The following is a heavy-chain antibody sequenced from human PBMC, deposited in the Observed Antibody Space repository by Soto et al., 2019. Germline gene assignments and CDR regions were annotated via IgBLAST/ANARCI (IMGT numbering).Heavy chain of an antibody. V-gene: IGHV3-48*01. D-gene: IGHD6-6*01. CDR1: GFTFSSYS. CDR2: ISSSSITI. Sequence: EVQLVESGGGLVQPGGSLRLSCAASGFTFSSYSMNWVRQAPGKGLEWVSYISSSSITINYADSVKGRFTISRDNAKNSLYLQMNSLRAEDTAVYYCARDRSSAFDIWGQGTMVTVSS. CDR3: ARDRSSAFDI. J-gene: IGHJ3*02.